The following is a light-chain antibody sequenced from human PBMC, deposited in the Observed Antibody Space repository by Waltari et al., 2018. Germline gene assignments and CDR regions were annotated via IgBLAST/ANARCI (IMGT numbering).Light chain of an antibody. V-gene: IGLV1-40*01. Sequence: QSGLTQLPSVSGAPGQRVTISCTGSSSNIGAGYDVHWYQLLPGTAPKLLIYGNSNRPSGVPDRFAGSKSGTSASLAITGLQAEDEAGYYCQSYDSSLSGSVFGGGTKLTVL. CDR2: GNS. CDR1: SSNIGAGYD. J-gene: IGLJ2*01. CDR3: QSYDSSLSGSV.